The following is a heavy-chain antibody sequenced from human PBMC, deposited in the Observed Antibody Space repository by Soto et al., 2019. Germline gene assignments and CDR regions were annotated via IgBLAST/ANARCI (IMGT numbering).Heavy chain of an antibody. J-gene: IGHJ4*02. D-gene: IGHD7-27*01. V-gene: IGHV4-59*11. Sequence: QVQLQESGPGLVKTSETLSLTCSVSGGSISNHYWSWIRQPPGMGLEWTGYIYFNGNTDYNHSLKSRVTMSVDTSRNQITLKLTTVTAADTAVYYCTRANWYSEYWGQGTLVTVSS. CDR3: TRANWYSEY. CDR1: GGSISNHY. CDR2: IYFNGNT.